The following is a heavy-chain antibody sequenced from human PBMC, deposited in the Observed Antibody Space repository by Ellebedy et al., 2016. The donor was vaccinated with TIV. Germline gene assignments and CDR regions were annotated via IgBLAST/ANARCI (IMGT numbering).Heavy chain of an antibody. CDR3: ARGGSGSYPDPVDY. Sequence: ASVKVSCKASGYTFTGYYMHWARQAPGQGLEWMGWINPNSGGTNYAQKFQGRVTMTRDTSISTAYMELGRLRSDDTAVYYCARGGSGSYPDPVDYWGQGTLVTVSS. CDR1: GYTFTGYY. D-gene: IGHD1-26*01. V-gene: IGHV1-2*02. CDR2: INPNSGGT. J-gene: IGHJ4*02.